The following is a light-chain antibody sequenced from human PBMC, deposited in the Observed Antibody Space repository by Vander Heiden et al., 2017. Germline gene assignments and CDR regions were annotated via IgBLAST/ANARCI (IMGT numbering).Light chain of an antibody. CDR2: DAS. V-gene: IGKV1-33*01. Sequence: DIQMTQSPSSLSPSVGDRVTITCQASQDISNYLNWYQQKPGKAPKLLIYDASNLETGVPSRFSGSGSGTDFTFTISSLQPEDIATYYCQQYDNLPFTFGPGTKWISN. J-gene: IGKJ3*01. CDR3: QQYDNLPFT. CDR1: QDISNY.